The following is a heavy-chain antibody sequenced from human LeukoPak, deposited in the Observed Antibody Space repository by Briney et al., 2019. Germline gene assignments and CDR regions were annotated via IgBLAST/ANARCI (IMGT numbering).Heavy chain of an antibody. CDR1: GFTFSNYW. D-gene: IGHD2-8*01. CDR2: ISGSGGST. J-gene: IGHJ4*02. V-gene: IGHV3-23*01. Sequence: QPGGSLRLSCAASGFTFSNYWMHWVRQAPGKGLEWVSAISGSGGSTYYADSVKGRLTISRDNSKNTLYLQMNSLRAEDTAVYYCAKTPTFNGSPTLFDYWGQGTLVTVSS. CDR3: AKTPTFNGSPTLFDY.